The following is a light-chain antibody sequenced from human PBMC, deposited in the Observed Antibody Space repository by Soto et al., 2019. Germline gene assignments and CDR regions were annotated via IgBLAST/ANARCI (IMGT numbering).Light chain of an antibody. Sequence: DIQMTQYTSTLSASVGDRVTITCRASQDIGTWLAWYQQKPEKAPKVLIYRASHLESGVPSRFSASGSGTEFSLTINSLQADDFATYYCQQYHIYSWTFGQGTKVDIK. CDR1: QDIGTW. V-gene: IGKV1-5*03. CDR3: QQYHIYSWT. CDR2: RAS. J-gene: IGKJ1*01.